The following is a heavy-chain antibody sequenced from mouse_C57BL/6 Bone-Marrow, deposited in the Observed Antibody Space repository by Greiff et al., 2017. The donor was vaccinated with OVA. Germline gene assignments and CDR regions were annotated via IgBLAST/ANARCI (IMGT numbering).Heavy chain of an antibody. CDR2: ISYDGSN. V-gene: IGHV3-6*01. CDR1: GYSITSGYY. CDR3: ARYTLGPFDY. D-gene: IGHD4-1*01. J-gene: IGHJ2*01. Sequence: EVKVEESGPGLVKPSQSLSLTCSVTGYSITSGYYWNWIRQFPGNKLEWMGYISYDGSNNYNPSLKNRISITRDTSKNQFFLKLNSVTTEDTATYYCARYTLGPFDYWGQGTTLTVSS.